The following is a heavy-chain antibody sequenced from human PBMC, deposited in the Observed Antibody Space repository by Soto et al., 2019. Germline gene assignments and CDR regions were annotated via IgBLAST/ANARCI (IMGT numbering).Heavy chain of an antibody. CDR2: IRGSGYNT. J-gene: IGHJ6*03. Sequence: QQLESGGGLVQPGGSLTLSCTASGFTFSSYGMSWIRQAPGKGLKWLSAIRGSGYNTYYADSVKGRFTVSRDDTQNTVNVQMNSLGAEDSAVYYCAKGRGSGPWYFLDVWAKGTTVTVSS. CDR3: AKGRGSGPWYFLDV. V-gene: IGHV3-23*01. CDR1: GFTFSSYG. D-gene: IGHD3-10*01.